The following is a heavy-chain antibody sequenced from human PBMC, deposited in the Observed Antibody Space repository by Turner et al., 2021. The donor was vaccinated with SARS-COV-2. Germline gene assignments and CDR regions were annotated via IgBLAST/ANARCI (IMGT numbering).Heavy chain of an antibody. CDR2: ISYDGSNK. Sequence: VQLVESGGGVVQPGRSLRLSCAASGFTFSSYAMHWVRQAPGKGLEWVAVISYDGSNKYYADSVKGRFTISRDNSKNTLYLQMNSLRAEDTAVYYCAKQLGLYSNPMYYFDYWGQGTLVTVSS. J-gene: IGHJ4*02. CDR3: AKQLGLYSNPMYYFDY. D-gene: IGHD4-4*01. CDR1: GFTFSSYA. V-gene: IGHV3-30-3*02.